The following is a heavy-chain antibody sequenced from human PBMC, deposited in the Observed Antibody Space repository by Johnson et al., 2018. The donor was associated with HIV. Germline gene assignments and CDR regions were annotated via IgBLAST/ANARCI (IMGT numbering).Heavy chain of an antibody. CDR1: GFTVSSNY. V-gene: IGHV3-66*01. Sequence: EVQLVESGGGLVKPGGSLRLSCAASGFTVSSNYMSWVRQAPGKGLEWVSVIYSGGSTYYADSVKGRFTISRDNAKNSLYLQMNSLRAEDPALYYCVRGGLGYQNFHDAFDIWGQGTIVTVSS. J-gene: IGHJ3*02. D-gene: IGHD2-2*01. CDR2: IYSGGST. CDR3: VRGGLGYQNFHDAFDI.